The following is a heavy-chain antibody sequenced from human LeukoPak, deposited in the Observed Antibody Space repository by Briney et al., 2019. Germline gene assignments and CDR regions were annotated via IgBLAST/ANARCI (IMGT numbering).Heavy chain of an antibody. J-gene: IGHJ4*02. CDR2: INYYGKT. D-gene: IGHD3-16*01. Sequence: PSETLSLTCTVSGNPISSSSYYWVWIRQPPGKGLEWIGSINYYGKTYYNPSVKSRVTISVDTSKNQFSLMERSVTAADTAVYYCGRSAGFVHFDHWGQGTLVTVTS. CDR1: GNPISSSSYY. V-gene: IGHV4-39*07. CDR3: GRSAGFVHFDH.